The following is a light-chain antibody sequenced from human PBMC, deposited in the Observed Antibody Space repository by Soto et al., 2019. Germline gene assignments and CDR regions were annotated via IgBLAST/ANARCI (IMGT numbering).Light chain of an antibody. J-gene: IGKJ4*01. CDR1: QGFSGG. CDR3: QQFNDYPFT. Sequence: AIQLTQFPSSLSASIGDRVMITCRASQGFSGGLAWYQQKPGKAPQLLIYDASTLETGVPSRFSGSGSGTDFTLTISSLPPGDFATYYCQQFNDYPFTFGGGTKVDLK. CDR2: DAS. V-gene: IGKV1D-13*01.